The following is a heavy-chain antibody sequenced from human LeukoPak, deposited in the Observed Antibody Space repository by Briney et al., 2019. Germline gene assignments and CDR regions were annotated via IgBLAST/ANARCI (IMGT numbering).Heavy chain of an antibody. J-gene: IGHJ1*01. V-gene: IGHV1-2*02. D-gene: IGHD3-22*01. CDR2: INPNSGGT. CDR3: ARDGVGYYDSSGYYYFQH. Sequence: ASVKVSCKASGYTFTGYYMHWVRQAPGQGLEWMGWINPNSGGTNYAQKFQGRVTMTRDTSISTAYMEQSRLRSDDTAVYYCARDGVGYYDSSGYYYFQHWGQGTLVTVSS. CDR1: GYTFTGYY.